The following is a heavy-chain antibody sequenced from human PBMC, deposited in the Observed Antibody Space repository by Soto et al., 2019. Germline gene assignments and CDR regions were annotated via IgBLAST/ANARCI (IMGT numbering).Heavy chain of an antibody. D-gene: IGHD3-10*01. Sequence: QVQLVQSGAEVKKPVSSVKVSCKSSGYTFTSYVIIWVRQAPGQGLEWMGWISAYNGNTNYAQKLQGRVTMTTDTSTSTAYMELRSLRSDDTAVYYCARVLGVRGWFDPWGQGTLVTVSS. CDR3: ARVLGVRGWFDP. J-gene: IGHJ5*02. CDR2: ISAYNGNT. CDR1: GYTFTSYV. V-gene: IGHV1-18*01.